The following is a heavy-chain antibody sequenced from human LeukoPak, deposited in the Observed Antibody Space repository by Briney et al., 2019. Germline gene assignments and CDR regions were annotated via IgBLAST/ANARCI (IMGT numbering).Heavy chain of an antibody. J-gene: IGHJ6*02. V-gene: IGHV6-1*01. CDR2: TYYRSKWYN. CDR3: AREGEYKVGHYYYGMDV. CDR1: GDIVSSNSAA. Sequence: SQTLSLTCAISGDIVSSNSAAWNWIRQSPSRGLEWLGRTYYRSKWYNDYAVSVKSRITINPDTSKNQFSLQLNSVTPEDTAVYYCAREGEYKVGHYYYGMDVWGQGTTVTVSS. D-gene: IGHD3-10*01.